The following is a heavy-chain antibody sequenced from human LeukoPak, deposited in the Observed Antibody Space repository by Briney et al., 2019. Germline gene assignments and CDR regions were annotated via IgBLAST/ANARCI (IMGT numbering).Heavy chain of an antibody. CDR1: GFTFSSYA. CDR3: AKGRSTAWYEFDS. D-gene: IGHD6-13*01. V-gene: IGHV3-23*01. J-gene: IGHJ4*02. Sequence: PGGSLRLSCAVSGFTFSSYAMSWVRQAPGKGLEWVSAISGSGDSTSYADPVKGRFTISRDNSRNTVFLQMDSLRDDDTAVYYCAKGRSTAWYEFDSWGQGTLVTVSS. CDR2: ISGSGDST.